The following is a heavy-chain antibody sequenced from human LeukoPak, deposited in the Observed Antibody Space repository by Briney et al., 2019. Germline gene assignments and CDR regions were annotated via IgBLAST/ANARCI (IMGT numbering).Heavy chain of an antibody. CDR1: GFTFSSYA. D-gene: IGHD3-9*01. V-gene: IGHV3-30-3*01. CDR2: ISYDGSNK. J-gene: IGHJ6*02. Sequence: GGSLRLSCAASGFTFSSYAMHWVRQAPGKGLEWVAVISYDGSNKYYADSVKGRFTISRDNAKNSLYLQMNSLRAEDTAVYYCARDLSRDPAKTILTGYYSYYYGMDVWGQGTTVTVSS. CDR3: ARDLSRDPAKTILTGYYSYYYGMDV.